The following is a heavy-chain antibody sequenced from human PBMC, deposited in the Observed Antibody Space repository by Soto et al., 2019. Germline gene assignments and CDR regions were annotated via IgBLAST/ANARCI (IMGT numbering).Heavy chain of an antibody. V-gene: IGHV1-18*01. CDR3: ARAGYYDFWSGYYTGTASNYYYGMEV. CDR1: GGTFSIYT. D-gene: IGHD3-3*01. CDR2: ISAYNGNT. J-gene: IGHJ6*02. Sequence: GASVKVSCKTSGGTFSIYTISWVRQAPGQGLEWMGWISAYNGNTNYAQKLQGRVTMTTDTSTSTAYMELRSLRSDDTAVYYCARAGYYDFWSGYYTGTASNYYYGMEVWGQGTTITVSS.